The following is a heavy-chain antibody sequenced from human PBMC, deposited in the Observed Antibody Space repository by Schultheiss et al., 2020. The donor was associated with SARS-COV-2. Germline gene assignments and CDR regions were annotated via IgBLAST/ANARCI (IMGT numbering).Heavy chain of an antibody. CDR3: ARGGQQLTHYYYYGMDV. D-gene: IGHD6-13*01. J-gene: IGHJ6*02. V-gene: IGHV4-31*03. Sequence: SETLSLTCSVSGGSISSGYYYWSWIRQHPGKGLEWIGNIFYSGSTYYNPSLRSRVSISVDTSKNQFSLKLSSVTAADTAVYYCARGGQQLTHYYYYGMDVWGQGTTVTVSS. CDR1: GGSISSGYYY. CDR2: IFYSGST.